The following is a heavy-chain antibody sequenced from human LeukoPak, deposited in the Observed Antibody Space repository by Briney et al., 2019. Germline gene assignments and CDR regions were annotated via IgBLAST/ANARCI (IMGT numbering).Heavy chain of an antibody. D-gene: IGHD1-26*01. CDR3: ARVLLAGATTDYYYYMDV. CDR2: IYTGGST. J-gene: IGHJ6*03. CDR1: GGSISSYY. Sequence: PSETLSLTCTVSGGSISSYYWSWIRQPAGKGLEWIGRIYTGGSTNYNPSLKSRVTMSVDTSKNQFSLKLSSVTAADTAVYYCARVLLAGATTDYYYYMDVWGKGTTVTVSS. V-gene: IGHV4-4*07.